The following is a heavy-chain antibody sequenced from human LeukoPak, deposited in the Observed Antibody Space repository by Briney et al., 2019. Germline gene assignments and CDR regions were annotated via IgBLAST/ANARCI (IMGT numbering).Heavy chain of an antibody. V-gene: IGHV3-66*01. Sequence: GGSLRLSCAASGFTVSSNYMSWVRQAPGKGLEWVSVIYSGGSTYYADSVKGRFTISRDNSKNTLYLQMNSLRAEDTAVYYCAREGPDCGGDCYYDYWGQGTLVTVSS. CDR2: IYSGGST. CDR3: AREGPDCGGDCYYDY. CDR1: GFTVSSNY. J-gene: IGHJ4*02. D-gene: IGHD2-21*01.